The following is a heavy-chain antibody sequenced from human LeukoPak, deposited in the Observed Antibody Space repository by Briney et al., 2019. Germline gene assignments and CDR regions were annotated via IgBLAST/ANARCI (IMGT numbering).Heavy chain of an antibody. CDR2: INLNSGDT. Sequence: ASVKVSCKASGYTFTDYYMHWVRQAPGQGLEWMGWINLNSGDTKDAQKFQDRVTMTRDTSISTAYMELSRLRFDDTAVYYCARSPDILTGENFDYWGQGTLVTVSS. CDR1: GYTFTDYY. D-gene: IGHD3-9*01. CDR3: ARSPDILTGENFDY. V-gene: IGHV1-2*02. J-gene: IGHJ4*02.